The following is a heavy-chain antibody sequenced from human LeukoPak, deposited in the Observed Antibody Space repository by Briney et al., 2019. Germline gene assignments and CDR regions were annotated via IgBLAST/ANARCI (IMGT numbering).Heavy chain of an antibody. CDR3: ARAPLALDVDY. CDR2: INHSGST. J-gene: IGHJ4*02. V-gene: IGHV4-34*01. Sequence: SETLSLTCAVYGGSFSGYYWSWIRQPPGKGLEWIGEINHSGSTNYNPSLKSRVTISVDTSKNQFSLKLSSVTAADTAVYYCARAPLALDVDYWGQGTLVTVSS. CDR1: GGSFSGYY.